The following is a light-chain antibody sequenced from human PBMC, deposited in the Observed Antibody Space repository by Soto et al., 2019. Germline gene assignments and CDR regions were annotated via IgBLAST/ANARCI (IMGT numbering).Light chain of an antibody. CDR3: SSYTSRTTLG. Sequence: QSVLTQPASVSGSPGQSITISCIGTSSDVNDYNYVSWYQQSPGKAPKLLIYEVSHRPSGVSSRFSGSKSGITASLTISGLQAEDEAYYYCSSYTSRTTLGFGGGTK. J-gene: IGLJ2*01. CDR2: EVS. CDR1: SSDVNDYNY. V-gene: IGLV2-14*01.